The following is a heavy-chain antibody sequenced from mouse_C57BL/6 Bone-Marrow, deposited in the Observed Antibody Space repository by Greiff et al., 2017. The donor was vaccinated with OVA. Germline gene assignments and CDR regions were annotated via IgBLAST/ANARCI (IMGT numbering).Heavy chain of an antibody. V-gene: IGHV1-69*01. D-gene: IGHD1-1*02. Sequence: VQLQQPGAELVMPGASVKLSCKASGYTFTSYWMHWVKQRPGQGLEWIGEIDPSDSYTNYNQKFKGKSTLTVDKSSSTAYMQLSSLTPEDSAVYYCARGVVREGFAYWGQGTLVTVSA. CDR1: GYTFTSYW. CDR3: ARGVVREGFAY. CDR2: IDPSDSYT. J-gene: IGHJ3*01.